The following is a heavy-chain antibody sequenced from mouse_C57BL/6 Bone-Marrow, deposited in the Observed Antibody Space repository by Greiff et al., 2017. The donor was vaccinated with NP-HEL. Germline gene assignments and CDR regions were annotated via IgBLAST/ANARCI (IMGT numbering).Heavy chain of an antibody. CDR1: GYTFTSYW. V-gene: IGHV1-53*01. CDR3: AREPPTYYYGSSYYYYAMDY. J-gene: IGHJ4*01. CDR2: INPSNGGT. D-gene: IGHD1-1*01. Sequence: QVQLQQPGTELVKPGASVKLSCKASGYTFTSYWMHWVKQRPGQGLEWIGNINPSNGGTNYNEKFKSKATLTVAKSSSTAYMQLSSLTSEDSAVYYCAREPPTYYYGSSYYYYAMDYWGQGTSVTVSS.